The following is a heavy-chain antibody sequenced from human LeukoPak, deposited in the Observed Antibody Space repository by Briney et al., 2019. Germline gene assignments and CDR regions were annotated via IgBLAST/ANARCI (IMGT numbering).Heavy chain of an antibody. Sequence: GGSLRLSCAASGFTFSSYSMNWVRQAPGKGLEWVSYISSSSSTIYYADSVKGRFTISRDNAKNSLYLQMNSLRAEDTAVYYCARRVPNQVITDYFDYWGQGTLVTVSS. D-gene: IGHD3-16*01. CDR3: ARRVPNQVITDYFDY. V-gene: IGHV3-48*01. CDR1: GFTFSSYS. CDR2: ISSSSSTI. J-gene: IGHJ4*02.